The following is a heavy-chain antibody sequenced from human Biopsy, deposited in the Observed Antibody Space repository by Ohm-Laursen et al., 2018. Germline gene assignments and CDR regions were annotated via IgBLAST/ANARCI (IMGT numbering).Heavy chain of an antibody. J-gene: IGHJ4*02. CDR2: IYPNSGDT. Sequence: ATVKISCKASGDAFLGYYLHWARQAPGQGLEWMGSIYPNSGDTDFAQKFQGRVSMTRDTSASTAYLELSSLRSDDTAIYYCARDLLEWSLPSWGQGTLVTVSS. V-gene: IGHV1-2*02. CDR3: ARDLLEWSLPS. D-gene: IGHD3-3*01. CDR1: GDAFLGYY.